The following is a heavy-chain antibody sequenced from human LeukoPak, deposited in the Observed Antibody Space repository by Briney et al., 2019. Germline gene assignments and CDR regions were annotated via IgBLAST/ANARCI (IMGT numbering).Heavy chain of an antibody. CDR2: ITPILGIA. Sequence: SVKVSCKASGGTFSSYTISWVRQAPGQGLEWMGRITPILGIANYAQKFQGRVTITADKSTSTAYMELSSLRSEDTAVYYCARDRGYCSSTSCYSSNWFDPWGQGTLVTVSS. V-gene: IGHV1-69*04. CDR1: GGTFSSYT. J-gene: IGHJ5*02. CDR3: ARDRGYCSSTSCYSSNWFDP. D-gene: IGHD2-2*02.